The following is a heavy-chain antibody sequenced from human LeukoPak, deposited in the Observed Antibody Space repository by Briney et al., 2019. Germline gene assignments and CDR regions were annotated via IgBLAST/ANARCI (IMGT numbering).Heavy chain of an antibody. Sequence: GGSLRLSCAASGFTFSSYWMQWVRQAPGKGLVWVSRIETDGSSTNYADSVKGRFTISRDNAKNTLYLQMNSLRAEDTAVYYCARDPSAVTGYFDYWGQGTLVTVSS. CDR3: ARDPSAVTGYFDY. J-gene: IGHJ4*02. D-gene: IGHD6-19*01. CDR1: GFTFSSYW. V-gene: IGHV3-74*01. CDR2: IETDGSST.